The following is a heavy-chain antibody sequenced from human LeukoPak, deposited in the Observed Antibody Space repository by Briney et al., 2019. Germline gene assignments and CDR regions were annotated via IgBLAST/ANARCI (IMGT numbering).Heavy chain of an antibody. CDR3: ARGYSGYVGVRNFDY. J-gene: IGHJ4*02. V-gene: IGHV4-34*01. Sequence: KPSETLSLTCAVYGGSFSGYYWSWIRQPPGKGLEWIGEINHSGSTNYNPSLKSRVTISVDMSKNQFSLKLSSVTAADTAVYYCARGYSGYVGVRNFDYWGQGTLVTVSS. D-gene: IGHD5-12*01. CDR2: INHSGST. CDR1: GGSFSGYY.